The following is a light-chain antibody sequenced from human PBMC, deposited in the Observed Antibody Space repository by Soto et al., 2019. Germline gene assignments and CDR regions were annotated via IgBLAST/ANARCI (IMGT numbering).Light chain of an antibody. CDR2: GAS. J-gene: IGKJ2*01. V-gene: IGKV3-20*01. CDR3: QQYGSSYT. Sequence: EIVLTQSPGTLSLSPGERATLSCRASQSVSSSYLAWYQQKPGQAPRLLIYGASSRATGIPDRFSGSGSGTDFTLIISRLEPVDFAVYYCQQYGSSYTFGQGTKLEIK. CDR1: QSVSSSY.